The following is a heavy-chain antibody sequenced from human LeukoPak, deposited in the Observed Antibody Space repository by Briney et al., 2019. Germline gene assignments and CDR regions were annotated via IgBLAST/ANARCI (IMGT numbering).Heavy chain of an antibody. Sequence: GGSLRLSCAASGFTFSSYGMHWVRQAPGKGLEWVAFIRYDGSNKYYADSVKGRFTISRDNSKNTLYLQMNSLRAEDTAVYYCAKVSSSWSSGYYYYMDVWGKGTTVTVSS. D-gene: IGHD6-13*01. CDR3: AKVSSSWSSGYYYYMDV. CDR2: IRYDGSNK. V-gene: IGHV3-30*02. CDR1: GFTFSSYG. J-gene: IGHJ6*03.